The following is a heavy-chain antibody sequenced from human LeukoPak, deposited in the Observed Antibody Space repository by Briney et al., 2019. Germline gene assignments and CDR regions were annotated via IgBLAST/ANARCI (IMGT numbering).Heavy chain of an antibody. CDR3: ATRSGYSSSWYPQ. V-gene: IGHV3-23*01. J-gene: IGHJ4*02. D-gene: IGHD6-13*01. Sequence: GGSLRLSCAAFGFTFSSYAMSWVRQAPGKGLEWVSAISGSGGSTYYADSVKGRFTISRDNSKNTLYLQMNSLRAEDTAVYYCATRSGYSSSWYPQWGQGTLVTVSS. CDR2: ISGSGGST. CDR1: GFTFSSYA.